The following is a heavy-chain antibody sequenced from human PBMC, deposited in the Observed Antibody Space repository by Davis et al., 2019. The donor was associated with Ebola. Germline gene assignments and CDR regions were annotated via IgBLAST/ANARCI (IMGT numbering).Heavy chain of an antibody. CDR1: GFTFSSYW. CDR3: ARTDNLDY. Sequence: HTGGSLRLSCAASGFTFSSYWMHWVRQAPGKGLEWVSRTKYDGSITYYAESVKGRFTISRDNAKNTMYLQMNGLRAEDTAVYYCARTDNLDYWGQGTLVTVSS. V-gene: IGHV3-74*01. J-gene: IGHJ4*02. CDR2: TKYDGSIT. D-gene: IGHD1-1*01.